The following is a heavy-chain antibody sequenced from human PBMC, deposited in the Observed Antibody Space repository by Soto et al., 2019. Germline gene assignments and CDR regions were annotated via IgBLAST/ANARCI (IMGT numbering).Heavy chain of an antibody. Sequence: QVQLVQSGAEVKEPGDSVRVSCEASGYTFTAYYIHWVRQAPGQGLEWMGWINPKFGDTTYAQDFQGRVSMTRDMSISTVYTELNRLTSDDTAIYYCARNMDYYYGRGSGNGHGVWGQGTTVTVFS. CDR3: ARNMDYYYGRGSGNGHGV. CDR1: GYTFTAYY. V-gene: IGHV1-2*02. D-gene: IGHD3-10*02. J-gene: IGHJ6*02. CDR2: INPKFGDT.